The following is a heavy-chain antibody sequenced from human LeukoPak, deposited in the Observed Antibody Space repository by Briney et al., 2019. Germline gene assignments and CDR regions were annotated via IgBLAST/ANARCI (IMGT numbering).Heavy chain of an antibody. Sequence: GGSLRLSCAASGFTFSSYSMNWVRQAPGKGLEWVSSISSSSSYIYYADSVKGRFTISRDNAKNPLYLQMNSLRAEDTAVYYCARDRAARPARNNWFDPWGQGTLVTVSS. J-gene: IGHJ5*02. CDR1: GFTFSSYS. CDR2: ISSSSSYI. CDR3: ARDRAARPARNNWFDP. D-gene: IGHD6-6*01. V-gene: IGHV3-21*01.